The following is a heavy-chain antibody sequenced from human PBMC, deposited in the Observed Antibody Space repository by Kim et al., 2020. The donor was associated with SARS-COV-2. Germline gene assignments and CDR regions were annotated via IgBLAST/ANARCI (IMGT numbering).Heavy chain of an antibody. D-gene: IGHD2-15*01. CDR2: NI. J-gene: IGHJ4*02. V-gene: IGHV3-30*01. CDR3: LAESGGRSFDH. Sequence: NISDPDSVKGRFIISRDNTKSTLYLQMNSLRPEDTAVYYCLAESGGRSFDHWGQGTLVTVSS.